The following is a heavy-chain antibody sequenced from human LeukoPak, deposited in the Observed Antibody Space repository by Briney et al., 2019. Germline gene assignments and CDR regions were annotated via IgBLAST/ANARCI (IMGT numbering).Heavy chain of an antibody. CDR1: GGTFSSYA. J-gene: IGHJ4*02. V-gene: IGHV1-69*13. Sequence: ASVKVSCKASGGTFSSYAISWVRQAPGQGLEWVGGIIPIFGTANYAQKFQGRVTITADESTSTAYMELSSLRSEDTAVYYCARYYYDSSGKDFDYWGQGTLVTVSS. CDR2: IIPIFGTA. CDR3: ARYYYDSSGKDFDY. D-gene: IGHD3-22*01.